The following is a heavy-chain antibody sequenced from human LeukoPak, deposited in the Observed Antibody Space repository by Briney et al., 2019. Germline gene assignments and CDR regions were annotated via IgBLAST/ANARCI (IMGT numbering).Heavy chain of an antibody. CDR3: AEHGITMIGGV. Sequence: GGSLRLSCAASGFTFSSYEMNWVRQAPGKGLEWVSYISSSGSTIYYADSVKGRFTISRDNAKNSLYLQINSLRAEDTAVYYCAEHGITMIGGVWGKGTTVTISS. CDR1: GFTFSSYE. V-gene: IGHV3-48*03. CDR2: ISSSGSTI. J-gene: IGHJ6*04. D-gene: IGHD3-10*02.